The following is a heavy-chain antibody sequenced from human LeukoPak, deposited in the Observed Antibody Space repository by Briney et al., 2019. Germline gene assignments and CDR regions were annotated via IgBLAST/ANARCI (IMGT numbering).Heavy chain of an antibody. CDR3: ARDLYSRRMNYYGSGSYFAY. V-gene: IGHV4-39*07. Sequence: PSETLSLTCTVSGGSISSSSYYWGWIRQPPRKGLEWIGSIYYSGSTYYNPSLKSRVTISVDTSKNQFSLKLSSVTAADTAVYYCARDLYSRRMNYYGSGSYFAYWGQGTLVTVSS. CDR2: IYYSGST. CDR1: GGSISSSSYY. J-gene: IGHJ4*02. D-gene: IGHD3-10*01.